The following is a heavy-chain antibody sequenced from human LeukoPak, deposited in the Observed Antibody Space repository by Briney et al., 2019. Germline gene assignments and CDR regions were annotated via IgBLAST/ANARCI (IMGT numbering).Heavy chain of an antibody. J-gene: IGHJ6*02. CDR2: ISYDGSNK. V-gene: IGHV3-30*18. CDR1: GFTFSSYG. CDR3: AKDKHDYGDYYYGMDV. D-gene: IGHD4-17*01. Sequence: GRSLRLSCAASGFTFSSYGMHWVRQAPGKGLEWVAVISYDGSNKYYADSVKGRFTISRDNSKNTLYLQMNSLRAEDTAVYYCAKDKHDYGDYYYGMDVWGQGTTVTVSS.